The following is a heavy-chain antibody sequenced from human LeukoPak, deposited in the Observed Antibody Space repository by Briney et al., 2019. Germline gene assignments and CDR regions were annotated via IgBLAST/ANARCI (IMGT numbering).Heavy chain of an antibody. CDR2: ISYDGSTK. V-gene: IGHV3-33*06. D-gene: IGHD3-16*01. CDR1: GFTFSSYA. Sequence: GGSLRLSCGASGFTFSSYAMHWARQAPGKGLEWVAVISYDGSTKYYADSVKGRFTISRDNSKNTVYLQMNNLRAEDTAVYYCAKRGRTWDLESWGQGTLVTVSS. J-gene: IGHJ4*02. CDR3: AKRGRTWDLES.